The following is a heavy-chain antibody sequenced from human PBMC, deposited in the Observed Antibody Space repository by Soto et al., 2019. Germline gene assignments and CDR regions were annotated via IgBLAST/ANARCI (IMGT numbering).Heavy chain of an antibody. V-gene: IGHV3-74*01. CDR1: GFTFSSRW. J-gene: IGHJ4*02. D-gene: IGHD2-2*01. Sequence: GASLRLSCATSGFTFSSRWMHRVRQAPGKGLVWVSYINSDGSTTTYADSVKGRFTISRDNAKNTVYLQMNSLRVDDTAVYYCARDTSYSTDYWGQGTLVTVSS. CDR3: ARDTSYSTDY. CDR2: INSDGSTT.